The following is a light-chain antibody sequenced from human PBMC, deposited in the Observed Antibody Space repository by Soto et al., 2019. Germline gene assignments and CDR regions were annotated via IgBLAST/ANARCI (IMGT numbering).Light chain of an antibody. CDR3: HQYDSSPRT. J-gene: IGKJ1*01. CDR2: GAS. V-gene: IGKV3-20*01. Sequence: ENVLTQSPGTLSLSPGERATLSCRASQSVSSNFLAWYQQKPGQAPRLLIYGASNRATGIPDRFSGSGSGTAFTLTISRLEPEDFAVYYCHQYDSSPRTFGQGTKVEIK. CDR1: QSVSSNF.